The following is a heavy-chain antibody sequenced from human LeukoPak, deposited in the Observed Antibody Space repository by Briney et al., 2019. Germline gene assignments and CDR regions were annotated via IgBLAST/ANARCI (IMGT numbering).Heavy chain of an antibody. Sequence: PGGSLRLSCAASGFTFNKYWMTWVRQAPGKGLEWVANIKPDGSEKYYVDSVKGRFTISRDNAENSLYLQMNSLRVEDTAIYYCLGPYSSGPPFDYWGQGTLVTVSS. D-gene: IGHD6-19*01. J-gene: IGHJ4*02. V-gene: IGHV3-7*01. CDR1: GFTFNKYW. CDR3: LGPYSSGPPFDY. CDR2: IKPDGSEK.